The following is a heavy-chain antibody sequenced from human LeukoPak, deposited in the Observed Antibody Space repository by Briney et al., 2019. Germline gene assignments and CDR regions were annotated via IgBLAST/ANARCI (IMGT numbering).Heavy chain of an antibody. CDR2: ISGYNGNT. V-gene: IGHV1-18*01. Sequence: ASVKVSCKASGYTFTSYGISWVRQAPGQGLEWMGWISGYNGNTNYAQKFQGRVTMTRDTSTSTVYMELSSLRSEDTAVYYCASRGRGYSGYAPVFDYYYYYYMDVWGKGTTVTVSS. CDR3: ASRGRGYSGYAPVFDYYYYYYMDV. D-gene: IGHD5-12*01. J-gene: IGHJ6*03. CDR1: GYTFTSYG.